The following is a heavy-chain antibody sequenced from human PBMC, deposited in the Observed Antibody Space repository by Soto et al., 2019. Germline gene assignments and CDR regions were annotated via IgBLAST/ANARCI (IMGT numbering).Heavy chain of an antibody. CDR1: GGSISGHY. Sequence: SETLSLTCTVSGGSISGHYWIWIRQPPGEGMEWIGYIFYSGSTTYNNNPSLKSRDSISVDTSKNQFYLRLSSVTAADTAVYYCARVGSSGWSPDYWGQGTLVTVSS. CDR3: ARVGSSGWSPDY. CDR2: IFYSGSTTY. D-gene: IGHD6-19*01. J-gene: IGHJ4*02. V-gene: IGHV4-59*11.